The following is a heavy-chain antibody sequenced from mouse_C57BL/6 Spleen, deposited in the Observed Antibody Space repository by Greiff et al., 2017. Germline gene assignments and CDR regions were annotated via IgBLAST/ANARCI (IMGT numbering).Heavy chain of an antibody. Sequence: EVQLQQSGPELVKPGASVKIPCKASGYTFTDYNMDWVKQSHGKSLEWIGDINPNNGGTIYNQKFKGKATLTVDKSSSTAYMELRSLTSEDTAVYYCARQVLVESSYNWYFDVWGTGTTVTVSS. V-gene: IGHV1-18*01. CDR1: GYTFTDYN. CDR3: ARQVLVESSYNWYFDV. CDR2: INPNNGGT. D-gene: IGHD1-1*01. J-gene: IGHJ1*03.